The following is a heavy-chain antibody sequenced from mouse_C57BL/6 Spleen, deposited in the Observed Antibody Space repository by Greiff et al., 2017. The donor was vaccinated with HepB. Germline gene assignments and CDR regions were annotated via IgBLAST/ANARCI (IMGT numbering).Heavy chain of an antibody. CDR2: IYPGNSDT. Sequence: EVQLQQSGTVLARPGASVKMSCKTSGYTFTSYWMHWVKQRPGQGLEWIGAIYPGNSDTSYNQKFKGKAKMTAFTSASTAYMELSSLTNEDAAVYYCTRLAAQATYYFDYWGQGTTLTVSS. D-gene: IGHD3-2*02. CDR1: GYTFTSYW. CDR3: TRLAAQATYYFDY. J-gene: IGHJ2*01. V-gene: IGHV1-5*01.